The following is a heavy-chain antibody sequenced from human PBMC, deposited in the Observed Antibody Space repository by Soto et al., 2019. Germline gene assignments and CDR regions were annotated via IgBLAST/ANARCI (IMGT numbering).Heavy chain of an antibody. V-gene: IGHV3-30*18. D-gene: IGHD4-4*01. J-gene: IGHJ6*02. CDR2: ISCDGSNK. CDR1: GFTFSSYG. CDR3: AKDSVDYSNPPYYYYGMDV. Sequence: GGSLRLSCAASGFTFSSYGMHWVRQAPGKGLEWVAVISCDGSNKYYADSVKGRFTISRDNSKNTLYLQMNSLRAEDTAVYYCAKDSVDYSNPPYYYYGMDVWGQGTTVTVSS.